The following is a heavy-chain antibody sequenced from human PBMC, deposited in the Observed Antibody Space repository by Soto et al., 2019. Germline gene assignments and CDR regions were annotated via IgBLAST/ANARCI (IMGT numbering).Heavy chain of an antibody. V-gene: IGHV1-69*02. CDR3: ARLRSTVLSTISVYFDY. D-gene: IGHD5-12*01. CDR1: GGTFSSYT. J-gene: IGHJ4*02. Sequence: QVQLVQSGAEVKKPGSSVKVSCKASGGTFSSYTISWVRQAPGQGLEWMGRIIPILGIANYAQKFQGRVTITADKSTRTAYMELSSLRSEDTAVYYCARLRSTVLSTISVYFDYWGQGTLVTVSS. CDR2: IIPILGIA.